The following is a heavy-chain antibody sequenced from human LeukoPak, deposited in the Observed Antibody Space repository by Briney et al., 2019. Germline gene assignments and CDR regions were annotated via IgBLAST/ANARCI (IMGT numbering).Heavy chain of an antibody. V-gene: IGHV4-30-4*01. CDR3: ARDNGYSGYEGLGY. CDR1: GGSISSGDYY. D-gene: IGHD5-12*01. J-gene: IGHJ4*02. CDR2: IYYSGST. Sequence: PSQTLSLTCTVSGGSISSGDYYWSWIRQPPGKGLEWIGYIYYSGSTYYNPSLKSRVTMSVDTSKNQFSLKLSSVTAADTAVYYCARDNGYSGYEGLGYWGQGTLVTVSS.